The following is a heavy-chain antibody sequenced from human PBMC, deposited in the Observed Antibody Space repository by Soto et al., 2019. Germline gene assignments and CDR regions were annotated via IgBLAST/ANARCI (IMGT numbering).Heavy chain of an antibody. J-gene: IGHJ5*02. D-gene: IGHD3-9*01. V-gene: IGHV1-24*01. Sequence: GASVKVSCKVSGYTLTELSMHWVRQAPGKGLEWMGGFDPEDGETIYAQKFQGRVTMTEDTSTDTAYMELSSLRSEDTGVDYCEPFPCFYSYILSVIPETSFHPWGPEPLFPASP. CDR2: FDPEDGET. CDR3: EPFPCFYSYILSVIPETSFHP. CDR1: GYTLTELS.